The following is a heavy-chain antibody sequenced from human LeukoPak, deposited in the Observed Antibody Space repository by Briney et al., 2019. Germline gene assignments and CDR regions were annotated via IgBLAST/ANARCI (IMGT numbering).Heavy chain of an antibody. D-gene: IGHD5-18*01. V-gene: IGHV3-33*01. CDR2: IWYDGSHK. Sequence: PGGSLRLSCAPSGFTFSSYGMHWVRQAPGKGLEWVALIWYDGSHKYYADSVKGRFTISRDNSKNTLYLQMNTLRAEDTAVYYCARDGGYNYGHKFDYWGQGTLATVSS. J-gene: IGHJ4*02. CDR3: ARDGGYNYGHKFDY. CDR1: GFTFSSYG.